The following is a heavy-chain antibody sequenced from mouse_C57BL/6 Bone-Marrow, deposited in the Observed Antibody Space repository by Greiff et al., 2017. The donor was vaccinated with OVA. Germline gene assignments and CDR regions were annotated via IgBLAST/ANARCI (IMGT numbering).Heavy chain of an antibody. CDR3: ARDGGDDGYYLDY. Sequence: EVKLMESEGGLVQPGSSMKLSCTASGFTFSDYYMAWVRQVPEKGLEWVANINYDGSSTYYLDSLKSRFIISRDNAKNILYLQMSSLKSEDTATYYCARDGGDDGYYLDYWGQGTTLTVSS. CDR2: INYDGSST. D-gene: IGHD2-3*01. CDR1: GFTFSDYY. J-gene: IGHJ2*01. V-gene: IGHV5-16*01.